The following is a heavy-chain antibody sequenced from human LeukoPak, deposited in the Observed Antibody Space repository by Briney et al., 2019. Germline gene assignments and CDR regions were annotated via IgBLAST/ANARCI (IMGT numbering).Heavy chain of an antibody. V-gene: IGHV4-39*07. CDR3: ARGGVGTGAFDI. J-gene: IGHJ3*02. Sequence: SETLSLTCTVSGGSISSSSYYWGWIRQPPGKGLEWIGSIYYSGSTYYNPSLKSRVTISVDTSKNQFSLKLSSVTAADTAVYYCARGGVGTGAFDIWGQGTMVTVSS. CDR2: IYYSGST. D-gene: IGHD1-26*01. CDR1: GGSISSSSYY.